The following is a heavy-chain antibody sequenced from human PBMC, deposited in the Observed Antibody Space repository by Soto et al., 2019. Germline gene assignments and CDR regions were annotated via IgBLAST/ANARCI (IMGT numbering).Heavy chain of an antibody. Sequence: QVHLVQSGAEVKKPGSSVKVSCKASGGAFSSYPINWVRQAPGQGLEWMGGIIPFFGTTHSAQKFQDRLTITADESTSTTYMEVSSLRSEDTAVYYGASRPVMEVAQYGNWFDPWGQGTLVTVSS. V-gene: IGHV1-69*01. D-gene: IGHD2-15*01. CDR2: IIPFFGTT. CDR1: GGAFSSYP. J-gene: IGHJ5*02. CDR3: ASRPVMEVAQYGNWFDP.